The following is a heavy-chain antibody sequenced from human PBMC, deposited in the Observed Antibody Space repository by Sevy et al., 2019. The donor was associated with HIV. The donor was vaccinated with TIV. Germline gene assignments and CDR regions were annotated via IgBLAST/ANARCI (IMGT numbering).Heavy chain of an antibody. V-gene: IGHV3-48*03. CDR3: ARARDYYNSVGPYYFDY. CDR1: GFIFTTYE. CDR2: ITSSGSTI. J-gene: IGHJ4*02. Sequence: GGSLRLSCAASGFIFTTYEMNWVRQAPGKGLEWVSYITSSGSTIYYADSVKGRFSISRDNVKNSLYLQMNNLRAEDTVVYYCARARDYYNSVGPYYFDYWGQGTLVTVSS. D-gene: IGHD3-22*01.